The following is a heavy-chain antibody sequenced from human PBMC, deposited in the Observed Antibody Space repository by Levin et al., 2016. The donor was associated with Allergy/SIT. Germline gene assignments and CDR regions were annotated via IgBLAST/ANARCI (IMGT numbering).Heavy chain of an antibody. V-gene: IGHV1-2*02. CDR3: ARVPVGTTGFGH. D-gene: IGHD1-26*01. CDR2: INPNSGDT. Sequence: ASVKVSCKASGYTFTGYNLHWVRQAPGQGLEWMGRINPNSGDTYYAQNFQGRVTMTRDTSISTAYMEVSSLTSDDTAVYYCARVPVGTTGFGHWGQGTLVTVSS. CDR1: GYTFTGYN. J-gene: IGHJ4*02.